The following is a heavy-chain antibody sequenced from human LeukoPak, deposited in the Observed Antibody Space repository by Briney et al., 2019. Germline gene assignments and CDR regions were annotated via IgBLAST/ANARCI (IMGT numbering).Heavy chain of an antibody. D-gene: IGHD2-15*01. Sequence: ASVKVSCKVSGYTLTELSMHWVRQAPGKGLEWMGGFDPEDGETIYAQKFQGRVTMTEDTSTDTAYMELSSLRSEDTAVYYCAKGLGNCNGGSCYPYLDWFDPWGQGTLVTVSS. CDR2: FDPEDGET. CDR3: AKGLGNCNGGSCYPYLDWFDP. V-gene: IGHV1-24*01. J-gene: IGHJ5*02. CDR1: GYTLTELS.